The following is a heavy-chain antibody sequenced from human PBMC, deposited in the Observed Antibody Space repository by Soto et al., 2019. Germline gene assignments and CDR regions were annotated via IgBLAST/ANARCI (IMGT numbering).Heavy chain of an antibody. CDR3: ARGGYSSGTFDY. D-gene: IGHD6-19*01. V-gene: IGHV1-3*01. Sequence: QVQLVQSGAEVKKPGASVKVSCKASGYTFTSYAMHWVRQAPGQRLEWMGWINAGNGNTKYSQKFQGRVTITRDTSACTAYMELSSLRSEDTAVYYCARGGYSSGTFDYWGQGTLVTVSS. CDR2: INAGNGNT. J-gene: IGHJ4*02. CDR1: GYTFTSYA.